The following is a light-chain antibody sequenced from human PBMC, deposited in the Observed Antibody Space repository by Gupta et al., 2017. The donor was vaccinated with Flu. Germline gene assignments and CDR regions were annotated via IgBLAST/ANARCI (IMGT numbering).Light chain of an antibody. Sequence: GRDYNECYHQVTGMAPKLLIYVSNQRPAGVPERFSDSRSGTAASLAISGLEQEDEGVYYCAEWDDGVGRPVFGGGTRLVVL. CDR2: VSN. CDR1: GRDY. CDR3: AEWDDGVGRPV. V-gene: IGLV1-47*02. J-gene: IGLJ3*02.